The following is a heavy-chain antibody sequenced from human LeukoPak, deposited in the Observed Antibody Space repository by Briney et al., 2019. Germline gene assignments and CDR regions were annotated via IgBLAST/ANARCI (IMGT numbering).Heavy chain of an antibody. Sequence: ASVKVSCKASGYTFTGYYMHWVRQAPGQGLEWMGWINPNSGGTNYAQRFQGWVTMTRDTSISTAYMELSRLRSDDTAVYYCARSHYYDSSGYWTDYYYYGMDVWGQGTTVTVSS. J-gene: IGHJ6*02. CDR3: ARSHYYDSSGYWTDYYYYGMDV. CDR1: GYTFTGYY. V-gene: IGHV1-2*04. CDR2: INPNSGGT. D-gene: IGHD3-22*01.